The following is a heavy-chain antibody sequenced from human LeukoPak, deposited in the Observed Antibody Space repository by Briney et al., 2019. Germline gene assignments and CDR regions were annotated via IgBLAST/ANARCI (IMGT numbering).Heavy chain of an antibody. V-gene: IGHV1-69*05. CDR3: ARDGAHNILTGYYTRNWFDP. D-gene: IGHD3-9*01. Sequence: GASVKVSCKASGGTFSSYAISWVRQAPGQGLEWMGGIIPIFGTANYAQKFQGRVTITTDESTSTAYMELSSLRSEDTAVYYCARDGAHNILTGYYTRNWFDPWGQGTLVTVSS. CDR2: IIPIFGTA. CDR1: GGTFSSYA. J-gene: IGHJ5*02.